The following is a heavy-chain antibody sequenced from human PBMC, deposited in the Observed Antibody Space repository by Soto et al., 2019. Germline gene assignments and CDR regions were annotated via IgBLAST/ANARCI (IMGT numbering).Heavy chain of an antibody. CDR3: AKGLDDPVGISGWPSYFDY. V-gene: IGHV3-23*01. CDR1: GFTFSSYA. CDR2: ISGSGGST. D-gene: IGHD6-19*01. Sequence: GGSLRLSCAASGFTFSSYAMSWVRQASGKGLEWVSAISGSGGSTYYADSVKGRFTISRDNSKNTLYLQMNSLRAEDTAVYYCAKGLDDPVGISGWPSYFDYWGQGT. J-gene: IGHJ4*02.